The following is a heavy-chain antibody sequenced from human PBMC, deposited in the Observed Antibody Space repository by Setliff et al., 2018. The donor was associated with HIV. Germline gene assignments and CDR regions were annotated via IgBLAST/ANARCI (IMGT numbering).Heavy chain of an antibody. CDR3: ARVSSTYWYSIFRNYYYHMDV. D-gene: IGHD2-8*02. V-gene: IGHV4-34*01. CDR1: GGSFSDYY. J-gene: IGHJ6*03. CDR2: INHSGRT. Sequence: NPSETLSLTCAVYGGSFSDYYWSWIRQPPGKGLEWIGEINHSGRTIQSPSLGGRVTISIDTSKNQFSLKLSSVSAADTAVYYCARVSSTYWYSIFRNYYYHMDVWGKGTTVTVSS.